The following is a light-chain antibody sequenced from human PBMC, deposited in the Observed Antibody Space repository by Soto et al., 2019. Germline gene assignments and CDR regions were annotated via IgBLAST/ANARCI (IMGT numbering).Light chain of an antibody. Sequence: DIQMTQSPSSLSASVGDRVTITCRASQDISNYLAWFQQKPGEAPKSLIYAASNLHSEVPFRFSGSGSGTEFTLTISSLQPEDFATYYCQQYNNYPPTFGGGTRVEVK. J-gene: IGKJ4*01. V-gene: IGKV1-16*01. CDR3: QQYNNYPPT. CDR2: AAS. CDR1: QDISNY.